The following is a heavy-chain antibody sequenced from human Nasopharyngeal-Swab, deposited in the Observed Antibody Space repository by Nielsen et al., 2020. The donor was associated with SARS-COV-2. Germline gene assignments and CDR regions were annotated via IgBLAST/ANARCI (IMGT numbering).Heavy chain of an antibody. J-gene: IGHJ5*02. Sequence: GSLRLSCTVSGGSISSYYWSWIRQPPGKGLEWIGYIYYSGSTNYNPSLKSRVTISVDTSKNQFSLKLSSVTAADTAVYYCAKGGNDSSGYYYVFGDWFDPWGQGTLVTVSS. CDR3: AKGGNDSSGYYYVFGDWFDP. CDR2: IYYSGST. V-gene: IGHV4-59*01. CDR1: GGSISSYY. D-gene: IGHD3-22*01.